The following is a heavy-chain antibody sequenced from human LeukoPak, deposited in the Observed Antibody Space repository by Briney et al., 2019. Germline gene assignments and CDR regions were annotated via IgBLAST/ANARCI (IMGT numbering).Heavy chain of an antibody. Sequence: GGSLRLSCAASGFTFSSYAMHWVRQAPGKGLEWVAVISYDGSNKYYADSVKGRFTISRDNSKNTLYLQMNSLRAEDTAVYYCAGGAGINYYCGMDVWGKGTTVTVSS. D-gene: IGHD6-19*01. V-gene: IGHV3-30*04. J-gene: IGHJ6*04. CDR2: ISYDGSNK. CDR3: AGGAGINYYCGMDV. CDR1: GFTFSSYA.